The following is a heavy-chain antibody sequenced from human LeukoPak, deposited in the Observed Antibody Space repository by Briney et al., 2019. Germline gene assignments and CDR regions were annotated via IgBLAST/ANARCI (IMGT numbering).Heavy chain of an antibody. CDR2: IWHDGATK. Sequence: GGSLRLSCKTSGFIFSNYAMHWVRQAPGKGLDWVAMIWHDGATKFYADSVKGRFTISRDNSKDTPYLQMDSLRAEDTAVFYCARELLGEGPDAFDVWGQGTIVTVSS. J-gene: IGHJ3*01. CDR3: ARELLGEGPDAFDV. V-gene: IGHV3-33*01. CDR1: GFIFSNYA. D-gene: IGHD3-16*01.